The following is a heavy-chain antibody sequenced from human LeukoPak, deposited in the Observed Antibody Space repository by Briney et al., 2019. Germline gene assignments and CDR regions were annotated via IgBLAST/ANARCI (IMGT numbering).Heavy chain of an antibody. CDR1: GASISSGGYS. D-gene: IGHD5-24*01. CDR2: IYHSGST. V-gene: IGHV4-30-2*01. Sequence: SETLSLTGAVSGASISSGGYSWSWIRQPPGKGLEWIGYIYHSGSTYYNPSLKSRVTISVDRSKNQFSLKLSSVTAADTAVYYCARERRDGYPYYFDYWGQGTLVTVSS. CDR3: ARERRDGYPYYFDY. J-gene: IGHJ4*02.